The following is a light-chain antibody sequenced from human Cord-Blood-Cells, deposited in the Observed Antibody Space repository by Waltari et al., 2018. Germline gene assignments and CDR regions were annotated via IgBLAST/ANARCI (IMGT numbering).Light chain of an antibody. J-gene: IGLJ2*01. V-gene: IGLV2-23*01. CDR2: EGS. CDR3: CSYAGSSTLV. Sequence: QSALTQPASVSGSPGQSITIPRTGTTSDVGSYNLVSWYQQHPGKATKLMIYEGSKRPSGVSNRFSGSKSGNTASLTISGLQAEDEADYYCCSYAGSSTLVFGGGTKLTVL. CDR1: TSDVGSYNL.